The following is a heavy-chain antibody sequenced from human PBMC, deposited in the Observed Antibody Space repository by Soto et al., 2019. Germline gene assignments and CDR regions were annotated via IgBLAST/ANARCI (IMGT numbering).Heavy chain of an antibody. J-gene: IGHJ4*02. Sequence: GGSLRLSCATSVFTFSDYYMSWIRQAPGKGLEWVSYIGTRGNTKYYADSVRGRFTISRDNAKNSLYLQMNNLRADDTAVYYCARDGTEYYGEYYDYWGQGIPVTVSS. D-gene: IGHD4-17*01. V-gene: IGHV3-11*01. CDR1: VFTFSDYY. CDR3: ARDGTEYYGEYYDY. CDR2: IGTRGNTK.